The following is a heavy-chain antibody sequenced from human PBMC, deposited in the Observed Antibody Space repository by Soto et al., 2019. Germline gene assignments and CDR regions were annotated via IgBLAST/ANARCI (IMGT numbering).Heavy chain of an antibody. V-gene: IGHV2-5*02. CDR3: SHRPSYYDFPYYFDY. D-gene: IGHD3-3*01. Sequence: SGPTLVNPTQTLTLTCTFSGFSLSTSGVGVGWIRQPPGKALERLALIYWDDDKRYSPSLTRRLTITKDTSKNQVLPTMTNMDPVDTATYYCSHRPSYYDFPYYFDYWGQGTLVTVSA. J-gene: IGHJ4*02. CDR1: GFSLSTSGVG. CDR2: IYWDDDK.